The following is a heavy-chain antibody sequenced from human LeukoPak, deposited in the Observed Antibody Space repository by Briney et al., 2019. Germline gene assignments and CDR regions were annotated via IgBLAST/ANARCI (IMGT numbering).Heavy chain of an antibody. J-gene: IGHJ4*02. D-gene: IGHD3-10*01. V-gene: IGHV3-33*08. CDR3: ASWRGSGNYGGYFDY. CDR1: GGSFSGYY. CDR2: IWYDGSNK. Sequence: LSLTCAVYGGSFSGYYWSWVRQAPGKGLEWVALIWYDGSNKYYADSVKGRFTISRDNPKNTLYLQMNSLRAEDTAVYYCASWRGSGNYGGYFDYWGQGILVTVSS.